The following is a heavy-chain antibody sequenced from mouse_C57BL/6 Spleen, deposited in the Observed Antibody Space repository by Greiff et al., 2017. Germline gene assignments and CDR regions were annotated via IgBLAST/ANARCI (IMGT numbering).Heavy chain of an antibody. D-gene: IGHD2-3*01. V-gene: IGHV1-64*01. CDR1: GYTFTSYW. Sequence: VQLQQPGAELVKPGASVKLSCKASGYTFTSYWMHWVKQRPGQGLEWIGMIHPNSGSTNYNEKFKSKATLTVDKSSSTAYMQLSSLTSEDSAVYYCARGGDGYYVGWFAYWGQGTLVTVSA. CDR2: IHPNSGST. J-gene: IGHJ3*01. CDR3: ARGGDGYYVGWFAY.